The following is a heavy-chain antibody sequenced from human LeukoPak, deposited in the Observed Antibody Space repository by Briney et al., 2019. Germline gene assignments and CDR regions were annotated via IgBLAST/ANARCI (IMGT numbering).Heavy chain of an antibody. Sequence: GASVKVSCKASGYTFTGYYMHWVRQDPGQGLEWMGWINPNSGGTNYAQKFQGRVTMTRDTSISTAYMELSRLRSDDTAVYYCTRSDQYYYDSSGQNHDAFDIWGQGTMVTVSS. V-gene: IGHV1-2*02. CDR3: TRSDQYYYDSSGQNHDAFDI. J-gene: IGHJ3*02. CDR1: GYTFTGYY. D-gene: IGHD3-22*01. CDR2: INPNSGGT.